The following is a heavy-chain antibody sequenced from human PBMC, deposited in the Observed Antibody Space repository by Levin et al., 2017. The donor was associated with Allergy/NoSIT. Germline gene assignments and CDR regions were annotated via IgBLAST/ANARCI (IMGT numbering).Heavy chain of an antibody. V-gene: IGHV3-7*01. CDR1: GFTFSSYW. CDR2: IKQDGSEK. J-gene: IGHJ6*02. D-gene: IGHD2-2*01. Sequence: GESLKISCAASGFTFSSYWMSWVRQAPGKGLEWVANIKQDGSEKYYVDSVKGRFTISRDNAKNSLYLQMNSLRAEDTAVYYCARAGYCSSTSCFYYYYYGMDVWGQGTTVTVSS. CDR3: ARAGYCSSTSCFYYYYYGMDV.